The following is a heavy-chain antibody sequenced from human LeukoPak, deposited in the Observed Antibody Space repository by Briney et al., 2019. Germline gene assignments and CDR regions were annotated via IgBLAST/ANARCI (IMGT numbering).Heavy chain of an antibody. D-gene: IGHD2-15*01. CDR3: ARGPQAPGYCSGGSCYSFYYYYMDV. J-gene: IGHJ6*03. V-gene: IGHV1-8*01. CDR2: INPKSGNT. Sequence: GASVKVSCKASGYTLTPYDINRVRHAPGHGREWRGWINPKSGNTGFAHKFQGRISMTRNTSKSTAYMELSSLRSEDTAVYYCARGPQAPGYCSGGSCYSFYYYYMDVWGKGTTVTVSS. CDR1: GYTLTPYD.